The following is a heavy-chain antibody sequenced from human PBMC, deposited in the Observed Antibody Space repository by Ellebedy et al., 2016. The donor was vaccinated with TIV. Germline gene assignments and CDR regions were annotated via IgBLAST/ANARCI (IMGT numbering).Heavy chain of an antibody. D-gene: IGHD6-19*01. CDR1: GGSISRYY. CDR3: AREGLPPGYSSGAWFDP. CDR2: IYYSGST. V-gene: IGHV4-59*01. Sequence: MPSETLSLTCTVSGGSISRYYWSWIRQPPGKGLEWIGYIYYSGSTNYNPSLKSRVTISVDTSKNQFSLNLKSVIAADTAVYYCAREGLPPGYSSGAWFDPWGQGTLVTVSS. J-gene: IGHJ5*02.